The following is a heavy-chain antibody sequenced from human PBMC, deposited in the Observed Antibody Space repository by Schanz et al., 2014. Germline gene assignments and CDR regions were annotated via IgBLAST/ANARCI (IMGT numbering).Heavy chain of an antibody. CDR3: ARTWPTLTTRHLSICGNGTSNTDS. CDR1: GFTFSSYA. D-gene: IGHD4-17*01. V-gene: IGHV3-23*01. J-gene: IGHJ5*01. Sequence: SCAASGFTFSSYAMSWVRQAPGKGLEWVSVISVSGATTYYADSVKGRFTISRDNPRNTLYFQMRRLRDEDTAVQYSARTWPTLTTRHLSICGNGTSNTDS. CDR2: ISVSGATT.